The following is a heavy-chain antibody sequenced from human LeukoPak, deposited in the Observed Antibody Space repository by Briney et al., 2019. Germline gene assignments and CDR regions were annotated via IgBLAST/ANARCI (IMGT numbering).Heavy chain of an antibody. CDR1: GGSISSGYY. CDR2: IYHSGST. D-gene: IGHD2-15*01. CDR3: ARDPVVAANFAGFDP. V-gene: IGHV4-38-2*02. J-gene: IGHJ5*02. Sequence: SETLSLTCTVSGGSISSGYYWGWIRQPPGKGLEWIGSIYHSGSTYYNPSLKSRVTISVDTSKNQFSLKLSSVTAADTAVYYCARDPVVAANFAGFDPWGQGTLVTVSS.